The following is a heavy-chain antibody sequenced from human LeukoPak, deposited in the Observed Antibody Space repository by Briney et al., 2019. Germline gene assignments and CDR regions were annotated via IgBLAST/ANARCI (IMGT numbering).Heavy chain of an antibody. Sequence: GGSLRLSCVASGFVVSRSYVNWVRQAPGKGLEWVSSISSSSSYIYYADLVKGRFTISRDNAKNSLYLQMNSLRAKDTAVYYCARDSYYDILTGYLRYFDYWGQGTLVTVSS. V-gene: IGHV3-21*01. D-gene: IGHD3-9*01. J-gene: IGHJ4*02. CDR3: ARDSYYDILTGYLRYFDY. CDR2: ISSSSSYI. CDR1: GFVVSRSY.